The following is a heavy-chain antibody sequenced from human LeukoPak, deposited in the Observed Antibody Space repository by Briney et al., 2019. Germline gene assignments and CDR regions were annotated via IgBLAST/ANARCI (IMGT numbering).Heavy chain of an antibody. J-gene: IGHJ4*02. CDR1: GCTFSSYA. CDR2: ISGSGGST. CDR3: AEQDSSGYYYALFDY. V-gene: IGHV3-23*01. Sequence: GGSLRLSCAASGCTFSSYAMSWVRQAPGKGLEWVSAISGSGGSTYYADSVKGRFTISRDNSKNTLYLQMYSLRAEDTAVYYCAEQDSSGYYYALFDYWGQGALVTVSS. D-gene: IGHD3-22*01.